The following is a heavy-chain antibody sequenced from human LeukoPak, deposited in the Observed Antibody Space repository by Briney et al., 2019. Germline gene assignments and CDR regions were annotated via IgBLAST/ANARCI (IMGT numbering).Heavy chain of an antibody. Sequence: GGSLRLSCAASGFAFSTYAMSWVRQAPGKGLEWVAVISYDGSNKYYADSVKGRFTISRDNSKNTLYLQMNSLRAEDTAVYYCARDTVRYCSSTSCYGFIDYWGQGTLVTVSS. V-gene: IGHV3-30-3*01. D-gene: IGHD2-2*01. CDR2: ISYDGSNK. J-gene: IGHJ4*02. CDR3: ARDTVRYCSSTSCYGFIDY. CDR1: GFAFSTYA.